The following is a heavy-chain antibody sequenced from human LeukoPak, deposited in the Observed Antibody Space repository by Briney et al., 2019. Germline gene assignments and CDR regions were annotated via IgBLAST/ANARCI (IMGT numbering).Heavy chain of an antibody. CDR1: GGTFSSYA. CDR2: IIPIFGTA. D-gene: IGHD6-6*01. CDR3: ARDDYSSSSQWFDP. V-gene: IGHV1-69*05. J-gene: IGHJ5*02. Sequence: ASVKVSCKASGGTFSSYAISWVRQAPGQGLEWMGGIIPIFGTANYAQKFQGRVTITTDESTSTAYMELSSLRSEDTAVSYCARDDYSSSSQWFDPWGQGTLVTVSS.